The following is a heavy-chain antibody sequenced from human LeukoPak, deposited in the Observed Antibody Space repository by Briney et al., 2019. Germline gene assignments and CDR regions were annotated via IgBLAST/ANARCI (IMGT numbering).Heavy chain of an antibody. D-gene: IGHD2-2*01. Sequence: GGSLRLSCAASGFTFSSYGMHWVRQAPGKGLEGVAVIWYDGSNKYYADSVKGRFTISRDNSKNTLYLQMNSLRAEDTAVYYCARDLYCSSTSCSYLFDYWGQGTLVTVSS. V-gene: IGHV3-33*01. CDR2: IWYDGSNK. CDR1: GFTFSSYG. CDR3: ARDLYCSSTSCSYLFDY. J-gene: IGHJ4*02.